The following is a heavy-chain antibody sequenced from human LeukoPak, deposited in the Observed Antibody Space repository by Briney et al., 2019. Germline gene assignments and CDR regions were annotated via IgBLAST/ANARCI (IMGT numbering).Heavy chain of an antibody. V-gene: IGHV3-33*08. CDR3: ARGRALGSVDTALVN. J-gene: IGHJ4*02. CDR1: GFTFSSYG. CDR2: IWYDGSNK. Sequence: TGGSLRLSCAASGFTFSSYGMHWVRQAPGKGLEWVAVIWYDGSNKYYADSVKGRFTISRDNSKDTLYLQMDSLRAEDTAVYYCARGRALGSVDTALVNWGQGALVTVSS. D-gene: IGHD5-18*01.